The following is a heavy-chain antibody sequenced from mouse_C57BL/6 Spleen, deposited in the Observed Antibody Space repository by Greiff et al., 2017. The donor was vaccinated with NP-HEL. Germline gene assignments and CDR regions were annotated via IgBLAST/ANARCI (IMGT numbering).Heavy chain of an antibody. CDR1: GYTFTDYE. D-gene: IGHD1-1*01. Sequence: QVQLQQSGAELVRPGASVTLSCKASGYTFTDYEMHWVKQTPVHGLEWIGAIDPETGGTAYNQKFKGKAILTADKSSSTAYMELRSLTSEDSAVYYCTRVDYGSFAYWGQGTLVTVSA. J-gene: IGHJ3*01. CDR3: TRVDYGSFAY. CDR2: IDPETGGT. V-gene: IGHV1-15*01.